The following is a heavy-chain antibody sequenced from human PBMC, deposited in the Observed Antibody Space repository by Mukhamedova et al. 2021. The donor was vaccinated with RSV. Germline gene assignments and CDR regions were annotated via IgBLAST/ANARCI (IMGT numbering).Heavy chain of an antibody. D-gene: IGHD5-18*01. CDR2: IYYTGST. J-gene: IGHJ4*02. Sequence: EPPGRGLEWIGSIYYTGSTNYNPSLRSRVTMSVDTSANHFSLRLNSVTAVDTAVYYCARGSTALSYFDYWGQGTLVTVSS. CDR3: ARGSTALSYFDY. V-gene: IGHV4-61*03.